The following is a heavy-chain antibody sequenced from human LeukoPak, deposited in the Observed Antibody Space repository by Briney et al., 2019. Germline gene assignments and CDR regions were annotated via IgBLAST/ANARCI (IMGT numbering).Heavy chain of an antibody. CDR2: INPNSGGT. CDR3: ARDIVGATLSGY. CDR1: GYTFTGYY. V-gene: IGHV1-2*02. Sequence: ASVKVSCKASGYTFTGYYMHWVRQAPGQGLEWMGWINPNSGGTNYAQKFQGRVTMTRDTSISTAYMELSRLRSDDTAVYYCARDIVGATLSGYWGQGTLVTVSS. D-gene: IGHD1-26*01. J-gene: IGHJ4*02.